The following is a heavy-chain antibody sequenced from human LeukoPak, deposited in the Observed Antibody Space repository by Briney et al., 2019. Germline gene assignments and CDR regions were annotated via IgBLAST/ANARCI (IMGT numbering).Heavy chain of an antibody. CDR2: INWIGGST. Sequence: PGGTLRLSCAASGFTFDDYGMSWVRHAPGKGLEWVSGINWIGGSTGYADSVKGRFTISRDNAKNSLYLQMNSLRAEDTALYYCARVYAMVRGVYYFDYWGQGTLVTVST. CDR3: ARVYAMVRGVYYFDY. D-gene: IGHD3-10*01. V-gene: IGHV3-20*04. CDR1: GFTFDDYG. J-gene: IGHJ4*02.